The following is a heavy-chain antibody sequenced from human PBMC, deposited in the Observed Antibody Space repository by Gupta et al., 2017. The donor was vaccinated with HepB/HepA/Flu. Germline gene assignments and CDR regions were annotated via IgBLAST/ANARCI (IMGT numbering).Heavy chain of an antibody. CDR2: IGVRGDT. V-gene: IGHV3-13*01. Sequence: EAQLVESGGGLVQPGGSLRLSCAASGFTFSTYDIQWVRQIPGKGLEWVSGIGVRGDTHYADSVKGRFTVFRENAKSSSYLQMNNLRPGDTAIYYCVGDPSGRGMDVWGQGTTVTVSS. D-gene: IGHD6-19*01. CDR3: VGDPSGRGMDV. J-gene: IGHJ6*02. CDR1: GFTFSTYD.